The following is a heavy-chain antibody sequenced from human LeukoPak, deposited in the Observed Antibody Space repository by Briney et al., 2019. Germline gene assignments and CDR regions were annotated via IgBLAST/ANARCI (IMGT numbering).Heavy chain of an antibody. V-gene: IGHV5-51*01. Sequence: GESLKISCKGSGYIFTSYWIGWVRQMPGKGLEWMGIIYPGDSDTRYSPSFQGQVTTSADKSISTAYLQWSSLKASDTAMYYCARSGGYDFWSGYFLFWGQGTLVTVSS. D-gene: IGHD3-3*01. CDR2: IYPGDSDT. CDR1: GYIFTSYW. J-gene: IGHJ4*02. CDR3: ARSGGYDFWSGYFLF.